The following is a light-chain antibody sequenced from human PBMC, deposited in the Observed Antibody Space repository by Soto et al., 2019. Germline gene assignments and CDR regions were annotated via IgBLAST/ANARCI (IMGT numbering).Light chain of an antibody. CDR1: QTTNTW. V-gene: IGKV1-5*01. Sequence: DIQMIQFPSTLSASVGDRVTITCRASQTTNTWLAWYQQKPGTAPKLLIYDASSLEGGVPSRFSASGSGTEFTLTISSLQPVDLATYSCHQYISYPYTFGQGTKVDIK. CDR3: HQYISYPYT. J-gene: IGKJ2*01. CDR2: DAS.